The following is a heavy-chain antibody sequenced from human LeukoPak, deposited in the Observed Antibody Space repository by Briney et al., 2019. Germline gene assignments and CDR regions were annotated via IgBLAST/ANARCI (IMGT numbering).Heavy chain of an antibody. Sequence: SVKVSCKASGYTFTNYYVHWVRQAPGQGLEWMGIINSGGGSTGNAQKFQGRVTMTRDTSTSTVYMELSSLRSEDTAVYYCARGTYYHDSSDLDHWGQGTLVTVSS. CDR2: INSGGGST. V-gene: IGHV1-46*03. CDR1: GYTFTNYY. D-gene: IGHD3-22*01. J-gene: IGHJ4*02. CDR3: ARGTYYHDSSDLDH.